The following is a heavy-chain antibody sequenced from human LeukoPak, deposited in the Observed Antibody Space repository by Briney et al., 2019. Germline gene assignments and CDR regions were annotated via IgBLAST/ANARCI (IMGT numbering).Heavy chain of an antibody. J-gene: IGHJ4*02. CDR3: ARVGYAGSSKVTFDY. V-gene: IGHV1-2*02. Sequence: ASVKVSCKASGYTFTGYYMHWVRQAPGQGLEWMGWINPNSGGTDYAQKFQGRVTITRNTSITTAYMELSSLRSEDTAVYYCARVGYAGSSKVTFDYWGQGTLVTVSS. D-gene: IGHD2-15*01. CDR2: INPNSGGT. CDR1: GYTFTGYY.